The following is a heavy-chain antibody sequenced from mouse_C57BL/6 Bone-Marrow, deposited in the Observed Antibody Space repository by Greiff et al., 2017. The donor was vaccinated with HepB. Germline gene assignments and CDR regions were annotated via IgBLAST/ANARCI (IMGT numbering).Heavy chain of an antibody. J-gene: IGHJ2*01. CDR2: IFPGSGST. V-gene: IGHV1-75*01. Sequence: VQLQQSGPELVKPGASVKISCKASGYTFTDYYINWVKQRPGQGLEWIGWIFPGSGSTSYNEKFKGKATLTVDKSSSTAYMLLSSLTSEDSAVYFCARSVIDGNSSFDDWGQGTTLTVSS. CDR1: GYTFTDYY. CDR3: ARSVIDGNSSFDD. D-gene: IGHD2-1*01.